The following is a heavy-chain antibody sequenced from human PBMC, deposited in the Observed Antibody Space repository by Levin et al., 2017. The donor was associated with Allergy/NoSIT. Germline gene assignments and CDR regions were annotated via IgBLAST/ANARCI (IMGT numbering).Heavy chain of an antibody. J-gene: IGHJ4*02. D-gene: IGHD5-18*01. V-gene: IGHV1-18*01. CDR3: ARDQDRYSYGSYFDY. Sequence: ASVKVSCKASGYTFTSYGISWVRQAPGQGLEWMGWISAYNGNTNYAQKLQGRVTMTTDTSTSTAYMELRSLRSDDTAVYYCARDQDRYSYGSYFDYWGQGTLVTVSS. CDR2: ISAYNGNT. CDR1: GYTFTSYG.